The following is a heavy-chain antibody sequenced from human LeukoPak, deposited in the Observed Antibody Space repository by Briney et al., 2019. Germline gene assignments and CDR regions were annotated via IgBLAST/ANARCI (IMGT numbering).Heavy chain of an antibody. V-gene: IGHV3-7*01. D-gene: IGHD3-16*01. J-gene: IGHJ3*02. CDR2: IKQDGSER. CDR1: GFTFSMYW. Sequence: GGSLRLSCAASGFTFSMYWMSWVRQAPGKGLEWVANIKQDGSERNYVDSVKGRFTISRDKAKNSLYLQMNSLRVEDTAIYYCAAGGGAFNIWGQGTMVTVSS. CDR3: AAGGGAFNI.